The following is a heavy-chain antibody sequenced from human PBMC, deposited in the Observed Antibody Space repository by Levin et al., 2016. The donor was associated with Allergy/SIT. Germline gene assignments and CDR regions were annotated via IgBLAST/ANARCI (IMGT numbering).Heavy chain of an antibody. CDR3: ARHTDSSGTRIHYYMDV. Sequence: SETLSLTCTVSGGSISSSSYYWGWIRQPPGKGLEWIGSIYYSGSTYYNPSLKSRVTISVDTSKNQFSLKLSSVTAADTAVYYCARHTDSSGTRIHYYMDVWGKGATVTVSS. D-gene: IGHD3-22*01. V-gene: IGHV4-39*01. CDR2: IYYSGST. CDR1: GGSISSSSYY. J-gene: IGHJ6*03.